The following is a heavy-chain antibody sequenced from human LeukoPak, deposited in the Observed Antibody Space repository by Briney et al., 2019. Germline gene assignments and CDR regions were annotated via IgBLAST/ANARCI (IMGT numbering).Heavy chain of an antibody. Sequence: ASVKVSCKVSGYTLTELSMHWVRQAPGKGLEWMGGFDPEDGETIYAQKFQGRVIMTEDTSTDTAYMELSSLRSEDTAVYFCATDNVGYATTSSYGMDVWGKGTTVTVSS. J-gene: IGHJ6*04. CDR3: ATDNVGYATTSSYGMDV. D-gene: IGHD5-12*01. V-gene: IGHV1-24*01. CDR2: FDPEDGET. CDR1: GYTLTELS.